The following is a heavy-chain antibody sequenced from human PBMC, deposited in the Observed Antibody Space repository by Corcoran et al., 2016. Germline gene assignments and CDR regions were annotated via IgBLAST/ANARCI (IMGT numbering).Heavy chain of an antibody. CDR1: GYSFTSYW. CDR3: ARIHWSSTSCYTPQGVYYYYSGMDV. V-gene: IGHV5-51*01. Sequence: EVQLVQSGAEVKKPGESLKISCKGSGYSFTSYWIGWVRQMPGKGLEWMGIIYPGDSDTRYSPSFQGQVTISADKSISTAYLQWSSLKASDTAMYYCARIHWSSTSCYTPQGVYYYYSGMDVWGQGTTVTVSS. D-gene: IGHD2-2*02. CDR2: IYPGDSDT. J-gene: IGHJ6*02.